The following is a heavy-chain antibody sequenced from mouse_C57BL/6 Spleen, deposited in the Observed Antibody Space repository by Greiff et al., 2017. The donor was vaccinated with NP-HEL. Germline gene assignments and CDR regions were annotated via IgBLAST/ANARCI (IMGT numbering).Heavy chain of an antibody. Sequence: VQLQQPGAELVRPGTSVKLSCKASGYTFTSYWMHWVKQRPGQGLEWIGVIDPSDSYTNYHQKFKGKATLTVDTSSSTAYMQLSSLTSEDSAVYYCARGMNYYAMDYWGQGTSVTVSS. CDR1: GYTFTSYW. CDR3: ARGMNYYAMDY. V-gene: IGHV1-59*01. CDR2: IDPSDSYT. J-gene: IGHJ4*01.